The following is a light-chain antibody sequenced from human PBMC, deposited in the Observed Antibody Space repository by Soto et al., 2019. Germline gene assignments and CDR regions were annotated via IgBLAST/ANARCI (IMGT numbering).Light chain of an antibody. V-gene: IGKV3-15*01. CDR3: QQYNNWS. J-gene: IGKJ5*01. CDR2: AAS. Sequence: EIVLTQSPATLSLSPGERATLSCRASQSVSRYLVWYQQKPGQAPRLLIYAASTRATGIPARFSGSGSGTEFTLTISSLQSEDFAVYYCQQYNNWSFGQGTRLEIK. CDR1: QSVSRY.